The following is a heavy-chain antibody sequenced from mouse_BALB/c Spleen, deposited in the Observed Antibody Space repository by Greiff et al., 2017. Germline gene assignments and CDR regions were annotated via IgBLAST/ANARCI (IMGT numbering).Heavy chain of an antibody. Sequence: DVMLVESGGGLVKPGGSLKLSCAASGFTFSSYAMSWVRQSPEKRLEWVAEISSGGSYTYYPDTVTGRFTISRDNAKNTLYLEMSSLRSEDTAMYYCARHPNYYGSIDAMDYWGQGTSVTVSS. CDR1: GFTFSSYA. J-gene: IGHJ4*01. D-gene: IGHD1-1*01. V-gene: IGHV5-9-4*01. CDR2: ISSGGSYT. CDR3: ARHPNYYGSIDAMDY.